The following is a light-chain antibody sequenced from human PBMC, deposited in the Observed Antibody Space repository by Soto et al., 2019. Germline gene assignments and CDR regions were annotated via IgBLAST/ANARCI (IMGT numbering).Light chain of an antibody. V-gene: IGKV1-27*01. Sequence: DIQMTQSPSSLCASVGDRVTITCRATQGISHYLAWYQQRPGGVPKLLIHAASTLHSGVSSRFSGSGSGTDFTLTISSLQPEDVGTYYCQKYDNGPFTFGPGTKVDLK. CDR3: QKYDNGPFT. J-gene: IGKJ3*01. CDR2: AAS. CDR1: QGISHY.